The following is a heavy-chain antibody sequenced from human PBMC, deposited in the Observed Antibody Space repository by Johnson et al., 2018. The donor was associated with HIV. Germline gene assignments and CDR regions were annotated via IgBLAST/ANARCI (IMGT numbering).Heavy chain of an antibody. J-gene: IGHJ3*02. CDR3: AQGTLYSSSSRAFDI. D-gene: IGHD6-6*01. CDR1: GFTFSSYG. CDR2: IRYDGSNK. Sequence: QVQLVESGGGLVQPGGSLRLSCAASGFTFSSYGMHWVRQAPGKGLEWVAFIRYDGSNKYYADSVKGRFTISRDNSKNTRYLQMNSLRAEDTAVYYCAQGTLYSSSSRAFDIWCQGTMVTVSS. V-gene: IGHV3-30*02.